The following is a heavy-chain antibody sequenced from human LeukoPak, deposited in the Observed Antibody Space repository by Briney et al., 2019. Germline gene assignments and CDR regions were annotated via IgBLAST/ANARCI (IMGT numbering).Heavy chain of an antibody. CDR3: ARDKDIVAADYYYYGMDV. V-gene: IGHV3-21*01. CDR1: GFTFSSYS. D-gene: IGHD5-12*01. J-gene: IGHJ6*02. CDR2: ISSSSSYI. Sequence: GGSLRLSCAASGFTFSSYSMNWVRQAPGKGLEWVSSISSSSSYIYYADSVKGRFTISRDNAKNSLYLQMNSLRAEDTAVYYWARDKDIVAADYYYYGMDVWGQGTTVTVSS.